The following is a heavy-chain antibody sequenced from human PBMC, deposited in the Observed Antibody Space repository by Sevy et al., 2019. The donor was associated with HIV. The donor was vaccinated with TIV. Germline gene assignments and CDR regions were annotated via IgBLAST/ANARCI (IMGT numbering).Heavy chain of an antibody. CDR2: ISYHGRDK. J-gene: IGHJ6*02. CDR1: GFTFTTSG. CDR3: SKDFTGYNGMDV. D-gene: IGHD3-9*01. Sequence: GGSLRLSCVVSGFTFTTSGMHWVRQAPGKGLEWMAVISYHGRDKFYADSVKGRFTISRDNSDNNLYLHMNSLRSEDTAVYYCSKDFTGYNGMDVWGQGTMVTVSS. V-gene: IGHV3-30*18.